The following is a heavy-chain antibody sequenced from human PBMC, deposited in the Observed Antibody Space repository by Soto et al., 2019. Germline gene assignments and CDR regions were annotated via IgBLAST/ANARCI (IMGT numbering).Heavy chain of an antibody. J-gene: IGHJ4*02. V-gene: IGHV4-39*01. D-gene: IGHD3-10*01. CDR2: IYEAGTT. CDR3: ARRGSGHTFDY. Sequence: LSLTCAVSGASISRTGFHWGWIRQPPGQGLEWIGSIYEAGTTFYNSSLKSRVTISADTSKNHFSLKLTSVTAADTAVYYCARRGSGHTFDYWGQGTLVTVSS. CDR1: GASISRTGFH.